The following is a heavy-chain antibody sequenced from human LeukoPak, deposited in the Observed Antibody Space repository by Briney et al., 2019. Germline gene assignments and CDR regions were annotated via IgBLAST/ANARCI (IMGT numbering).Heavy chain of an antibody. D-gene: IGHD4-11*01. J-gene: IGHJ6*02. V-gene: IGHV3-30*03. CDR2: ISYDGSNK. CDR1: GFTFSSYG. Sequence: GGSLRLSCAASGFTFSSYGMHWVRQAPGKGLEWVAVISYDGSNKYYADSVKGRFTISRDNSKNTLYLQMNSLRAEDTAVYYCASVRSPSYYYCGMDVWGQGTTVTVSS. CDR3: ASVRSPSYYYCGMDV.